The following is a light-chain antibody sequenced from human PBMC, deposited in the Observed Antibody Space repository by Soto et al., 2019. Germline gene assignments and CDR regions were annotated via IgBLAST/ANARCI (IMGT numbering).Light chain of an antibody. CDR2: DNN. CDR3: GTWDSSLSAVV. Sequence: QSVLTQPLSVSAAPGQKVTISCSGSNSNIGNNYVSWYQQLPGTAPKLLIYDNNKRPSGIPDRFSGSKSGTSATLGITGLQTGDEADYYCGTWDSSLSAVVFGGGTKLTVL. V-gene: IGLV1-51*01. CDR1: NSNIGNNY. J-gene: IGLJ2*01.